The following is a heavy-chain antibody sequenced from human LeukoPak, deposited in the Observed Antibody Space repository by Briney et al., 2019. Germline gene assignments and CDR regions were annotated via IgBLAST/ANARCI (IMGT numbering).Heavy chain of an antibody. CDR1: GGTFSSYA. D-gene: IGHD6-19*01. J-gene: IGHJ5*02. CDR2: IIPIFGTA. CDR3: ARGRGIAVAGTRWFDP. Sequence: GSSVKVSRKASGGTFSSYAISWVRQAPGQGLEWMGRIIPIFGTANYAQKFQGRVTITTDESTSTAYMELSSLRSEDTAVYYCARGRGIAVAGTRWFDPWGQGTLVTVSS. V-gene: IGHV1-69*05.